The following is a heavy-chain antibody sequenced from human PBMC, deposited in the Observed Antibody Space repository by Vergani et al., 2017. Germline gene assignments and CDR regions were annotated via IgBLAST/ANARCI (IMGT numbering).Heavy chain of an antibody. Sequence: QVQLVQSGAEVKKPGASVKVSCKASGYTFSTYGISWVRQAPGQGLEWMGWISAYNGNTNYPEKFQGRLTMTTDTSKRTAYMELRSLRSDYTAVYYCARYLIENDTYGRSCYCGPGTLVTVSS. V-gene: IGHV1-18*01. D-gene: IGHD2-15*01. CDR3: ARYLIENDTYGRSCY. CDR1: GYTFSTYG. J-gene: IGHJ1*01. CDR2: ISAYNGNT.